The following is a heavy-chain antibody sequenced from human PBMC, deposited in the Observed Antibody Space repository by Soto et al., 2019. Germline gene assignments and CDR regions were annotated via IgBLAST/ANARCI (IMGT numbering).Heavy chain of an antibody. Sequence: QPGGSLRLSCAASGFTFSSYAMSWVRQAPGKGLEWVSAISGSGGSTYYADSVKGRFTISRDNSKNTLYLQMNSLRAEDTAVYYCAKDQAPHSYGSTPTYYFDYWGQGTLVTVYS. CDR2: ISGSGGST. J-gene: IGHJ4*02. D-gene: IGHD5-18*01. CDR1: GFTFSSYA. CDR3: AKDQAPHSYGSTPTYYFDY. V-gene: IGHV3-23*01.